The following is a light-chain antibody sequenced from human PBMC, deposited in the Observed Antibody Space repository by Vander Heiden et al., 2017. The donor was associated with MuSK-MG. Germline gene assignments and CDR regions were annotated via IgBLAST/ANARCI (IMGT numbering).Light chain of an antibody. CDR3: QSYDSSLYVV. Sequence: QSVLSQPPSVSGAPGQRVTISCTGCIPNIGAGYDVHWYQQLPGTAPKLLIYGNSNRPSGVPDRFSGSKPGTSASLAITGLQAEDEADYYCQSYDSSLYVVFGGGTKLTVL. V-gene: IGLV1-40*01. CDR1: IPNIGAGYD. J-gene: IGLJ2*01. CDR2: GNS.